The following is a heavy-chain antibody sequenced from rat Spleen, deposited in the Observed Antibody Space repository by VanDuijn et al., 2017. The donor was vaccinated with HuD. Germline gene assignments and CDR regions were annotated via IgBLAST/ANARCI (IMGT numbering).Heavy chain of an antibody. Sequence: EVQLVESDGGLVQPGRSLKLSCAASGVTFSDYYMAWVRQAPTKGLERVATISYDGSGTYYRDSVKGRFTISRDNAKNTLYLQMDSLRSEDTATYYCARHDYDGTYWDQFDYWGQGVMVTVSS. V-gene: IGHV5-29*01. CDR3: ARHDYDGTYWDQFDY. D-gene: IGHD1-12*02. CDR2: ISYDGSGT. CDR1: GVTFSDYY. J-gene: IGHJ2*01.